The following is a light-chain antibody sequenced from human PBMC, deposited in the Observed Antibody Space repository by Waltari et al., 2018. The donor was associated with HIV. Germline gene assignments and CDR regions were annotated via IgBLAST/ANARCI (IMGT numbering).Light chain of an antibody. CDR1: SSNIGSNT. Sequence: QSVLTQLPSASGTPGQRVTISCSGSSSNIGSNTVNWYQQLPGTAPKLLRYTTNKSPSGVPDRCSGAKSGTSASLAISGLQSEDEADYYCAAWDDSLNGWVFGGGTKLTVL. V-gene: IGLV1-44*01. CDR3: AAWDDSLNGWV. CDR2: TTN. J-gene: IGLJ3*02.